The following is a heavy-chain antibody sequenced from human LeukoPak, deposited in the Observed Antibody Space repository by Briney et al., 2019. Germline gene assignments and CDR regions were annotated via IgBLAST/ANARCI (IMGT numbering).Heavy chain of an antibody. CDR3: AKGNGYSYGRYYFDY. D-gene: IGHD5-18*01. CDR1: GFTFSSYA. Sequence: GGSLRLSCAASGFTFSSYAMGWVRQAPGKGLEWVSAITASGGNTYYADSVKGRFTISRDNSKNTLYLQVNSLRAEDTAVYYCAKGNGYSYGRYYFDYWGQGALVTVSS. V-gene: IGHV3-23*01. CDR2: ITASGGNT. J-gene: IGHJ4*02.